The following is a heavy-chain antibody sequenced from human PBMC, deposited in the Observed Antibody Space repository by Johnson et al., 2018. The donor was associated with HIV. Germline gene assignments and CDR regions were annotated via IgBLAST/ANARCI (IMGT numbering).Heavy chain of an antibody. Sequence: QVQVLESGGGLVKPGGSLRLSCATSGFTFSDYNMNWIRQAPGKGLEWISYISRSGTTISYADSVTGRFTISRDNAKSSQSLQMNSLRAEDTAVYYCARESRIWAWGQGTMVTVSS. D-gene: IGHD3-16*01. J-gene: IGHJ3*01. CDR2: ISRSGTTI. CDR1: GFTFSDYN. V-gene: IGHV3-11*04. CDR3: ARESRIWA.